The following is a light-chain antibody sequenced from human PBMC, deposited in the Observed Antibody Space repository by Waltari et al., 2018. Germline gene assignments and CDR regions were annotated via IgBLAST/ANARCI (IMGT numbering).Light chain of an antibody. CDR3: QQSYTLPYT. CDR2: AAS. V-gene: IGKV1-39*01. J-gene: IGKJ2*01. CDR1: QPISSY. Sequence: DIQMTQSPSSLSASIGDRVIITCRASQPISSYLNWYQQKPGKAPKLQIYAASSFQIGVPSRFSGSGSGTDFTLTISSLQPEDFGTYYCQQSYTLPYTFGQGTKLEIK.